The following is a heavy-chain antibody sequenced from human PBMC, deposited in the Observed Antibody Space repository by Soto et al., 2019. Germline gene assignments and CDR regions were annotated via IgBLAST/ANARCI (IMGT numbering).Heavy chain of an antibody. CDR2: ISDSGGNT. CDR1: GFTFNNYA. V-gene: IGHV3-23*01. D-gene: IGHD4-17*01. Sequence: PGGSLRLSCAASGFTFNNYAMNWVRQAPGKGLEWVSAISDSGGNTYYADSVKGRFTISRDNSKNTLYLQMNSLRAEDTAVYYCAKGLGDYAPYGMDVWGQGTTVTVSS. J-gene: IGHJ6*02. CDR3: AKGLGDYAPYGMDV.